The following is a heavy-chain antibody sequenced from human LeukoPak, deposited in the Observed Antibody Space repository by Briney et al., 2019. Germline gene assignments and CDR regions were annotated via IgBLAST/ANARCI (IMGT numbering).Heavy chain of an antibody. V-gene: IGHV3-11*06. CDR1: GFTFSDYY. Sequence: PGGSLRLSCAASGFTFSDYYMSWIRQAPGKGLEWVSYISSSSSYTNYADSVKGRFTISRDNAKNSLYLQMNSLRVEDTAVYYCVRGHTILAYWGQGTLVTVSS. J-gene: IGHJ4*02. CDR2: ISSSSSYT. D-gene: IGHD3-9*01. CDR3: VRGHTILAY.